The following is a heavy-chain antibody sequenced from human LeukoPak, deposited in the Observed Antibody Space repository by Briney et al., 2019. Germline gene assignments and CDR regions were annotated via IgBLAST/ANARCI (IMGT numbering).Heavy chain of an antibody. V-gene: IGHV1-69*05. D-gene: IGHD6-19*01. CDR2: IIPIFGTA. Sequence: SVKVSCKASGGTFSSYAISWVRQAPGQGLEWMGRIIPIFGTANYAQKFQGRVTITTDESTSTAYMELSSLRSEDTAVYDCARIPIAVAGRWYYFDYWGQGTLVTVSS. CDR3: ARIPIAVAGRWYYFDY. CDR1: GGTFSSYA. J-gene: IGHJ4*02.